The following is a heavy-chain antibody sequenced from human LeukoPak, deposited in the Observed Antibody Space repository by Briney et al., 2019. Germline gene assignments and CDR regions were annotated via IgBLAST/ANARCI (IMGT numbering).Heavy chain of an antibody. CDR2: ISYDGSNK. D-gene: IGHD2-21*02. Sequence: GGSLRLSFAASGFTFSSYGMHWVRQAPGKGLEWVAVISYDGSNKYYADSVKGRFTISRDNSKNTLYLQMNSLRAEDTAVYYCAKDWQVTAIIFYFDYWGQGTLVTVSS. CDR3: AKDWQVTAIIFYFDY. V-gene: IGHV3-30*18. CDR1: GFTFSSYG. J-gene: IGHJ4*02.